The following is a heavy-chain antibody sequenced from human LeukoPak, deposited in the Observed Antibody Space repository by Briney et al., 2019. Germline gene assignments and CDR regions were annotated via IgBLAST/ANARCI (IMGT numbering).Heavy chain of an antibody. CDR1: GGTFSSYA. CDR3: ARFYDSSGYYYEGFDY. Sequence: GSSVKVSCKASGGTFSSYAISWVRQAPGQGLEWMGRIIPILGIANYAQKFQGRVTITADKSTSTAYMELSSLRSEDTAVYYCARFYDSSGYYYEGFDYWGQGTLVTVSS. CDR2: IIPILGIA. D-gene: IGHD3-22*01. J-gene: IGHJ4*02. V-gene: IGHV1-69*04.